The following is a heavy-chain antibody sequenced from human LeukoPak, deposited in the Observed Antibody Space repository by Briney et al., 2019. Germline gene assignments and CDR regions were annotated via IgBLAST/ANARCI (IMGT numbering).Heavy chain of an antibody. J-gene: IGHJ4*02. CDR1: GGSISSSSYY. CDR2: IYYSGCT. Sequence: SETLSLTCAVSGGSISSSSYYWGWIRQPPGKGLEWIGSIYYSGCTYYNPSLKSRVTISVDTPKNQFSLKLSSVTAADTAVYYCARDGRWRFEMGYFDYWGQGTLVTVSS. V-gene: IGHV4-39*07. D-gene: IGHD5-24*01. CDR3: ARDGRWRFEMGYFDY.